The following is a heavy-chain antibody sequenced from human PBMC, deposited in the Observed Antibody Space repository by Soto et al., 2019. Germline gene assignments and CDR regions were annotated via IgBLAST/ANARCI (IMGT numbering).Heavy chain of an antibody. CDR2: ILYDGSNK. CDR1: GFTFSNYG. Sequence: VQLVESGGGVVQAGRSLRLSCAASGFTFSNYGMRWVRQTPGKGLEWVALILYDGSNKYYADSVKGRFTISRDNSKNTLYLQVSSLRAEDTAVYYCAKSRDAYNFYFYYGMDVWGQGTTVTVSS. V-gene: IGHV3-30*18. J-gene: IGHJ6*02. CDR3: AKSRDAYNFYFYYGMDV. D-gene: IGHD2-2*01.